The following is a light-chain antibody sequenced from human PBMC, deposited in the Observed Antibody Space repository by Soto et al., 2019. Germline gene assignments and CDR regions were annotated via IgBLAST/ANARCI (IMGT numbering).Light chain of an antibody. CDR2: EAT. J-gene: IGLJ3*02. V-gene: IGLV2-23*02. CDR3: CSYARSSTVV. CDR1: SSDVGGFNL. Sequence: QSALTQPASVSGSSGQSITISCTGTSSDVGGFNLVSWYQQHPGKDPKLIIYEATKRPSGVSNRFSGSKSGNTASMTISGLQAEDEADYFCCSYARSSTVVFGGGTKLTVL.